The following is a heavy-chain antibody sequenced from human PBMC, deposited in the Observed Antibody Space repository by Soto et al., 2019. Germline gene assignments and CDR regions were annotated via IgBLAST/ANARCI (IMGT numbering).Heavy chain of an antibody. D-gene: IGHD2-21*01. Sequence: GGSLRLSCAASGFTFSSYSMNWVRQAPGKGLEWVSYISSSSSYIYYADSVKGRFTISRDNAKNSLYLQMNSLRAEDTAVYYCARSRPGETIDYWGQGTLVTVSS. CDR2: ISSSSSYI. CDR1: GFTFSSYS. J-gene: IGHJ4*02. V-gene: IGHV3-21*05. CDR3: ARSRPGETIDY.